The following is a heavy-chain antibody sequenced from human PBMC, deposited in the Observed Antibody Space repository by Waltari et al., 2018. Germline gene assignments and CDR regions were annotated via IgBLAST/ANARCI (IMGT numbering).Heavy chain of an antibody. D-gene: IGHD5-12*01. CDR2: INPNSGCT. Sequence: QVQLVQSGAEVKKPGASVKVSCKASGYTFTGYYMHWVRQAPGQGLEWMGRINPNSGCTNYAQKCQGRVTMTRDTSISTAYMELSRLRSDDTAVYYCASDIVATIPAGDSHWGQGTLVTVSS. CDR3: ASDIVATIPAGDSH. CDR1: GYTFTGYY. V-gene: IGHV1-2*06. J-gene: IGHJ4*02.